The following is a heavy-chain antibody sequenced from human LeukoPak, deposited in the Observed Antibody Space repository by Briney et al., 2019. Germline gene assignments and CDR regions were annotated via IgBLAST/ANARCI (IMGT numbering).Heavy chain of an antibody. J-gene: IGHJ4*02. Sequence: SVKVSCKTSGGTFSSYTITWVRQAPGQGLEWMGGIIPIFGTTNYAQKFQGRVTITADESTSTAYMELSSLRSEDTAVYYCARDDRYYYDSSGPKGFDYWGQGTLVTVSS. D-gene: IGHD3-22*01. CDR2: IIPIFGTT. CDR1: GGTFSSYT. CDR3: ARDDRYYYDSSGPKGFDY. V-gene: IGHV1-69*13.